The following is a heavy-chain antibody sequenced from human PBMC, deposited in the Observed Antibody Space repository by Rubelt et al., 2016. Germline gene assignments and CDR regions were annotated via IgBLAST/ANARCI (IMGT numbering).Heavy chain of an antibody. CDR2: IWYDGSNK. CDR3: AKGARIAAAGTRRGSLEYFQH. J-gene: IGHJ1*01. V-gene: IGHV3-33*06. D-gene: IGHD6-13*01. Sequence: GKGLEWVAVIWYDGSNKYYADSVRGRFTISRDNSKNTLYLQMNSLRAEDTAAYYCAKGARIAAAGTRRGSLEYFQHWGQGTLVTVSS.